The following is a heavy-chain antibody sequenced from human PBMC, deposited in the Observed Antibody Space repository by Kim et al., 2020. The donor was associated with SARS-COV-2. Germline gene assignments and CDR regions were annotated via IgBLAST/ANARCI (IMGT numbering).Heavy chain of an antibody. Sequence: NNPPHPQGRVTITADKSESTAYMEMHSLRSEDTAVYYCARKNYYYYGMDVWGQGTTVTVSS. V-gene: IGHV1-69*02. CDR3: ARKNYYYYGMDV. J-gene: IGHJ6*02.